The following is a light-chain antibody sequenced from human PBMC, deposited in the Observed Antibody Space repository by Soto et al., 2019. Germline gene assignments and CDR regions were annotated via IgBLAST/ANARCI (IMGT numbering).Light chain of an antibody. CDR2: RAS. CDR3: HQRQSWPRT. CDR1: QSVSSDY. J-gene: IGKJ1*01. V-gene: IGKV3-20*01. Sequence: EIVLTQSPGTLSLSPGERATLSCRASQSVSSDYLAWYQQKPGQTPKVLIYRASSRATGIPDRFSGSGSGTDFTLTISDVQPEDFALYYCHQRQSWPRTFGQGTKVDI.